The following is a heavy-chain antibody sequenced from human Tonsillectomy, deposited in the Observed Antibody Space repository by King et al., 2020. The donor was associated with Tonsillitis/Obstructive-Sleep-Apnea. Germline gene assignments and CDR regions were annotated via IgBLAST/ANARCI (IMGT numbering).Heavy chain of an antibody. D-gene: IGHD6-6*01. CDR3: ARRISSSSNFYYYMDV. CDR2: IYPGDSDA. V-gene: IGHV5-51*01. J-gene: IGHJ6*03. CDR1: GYSFSNSW. Sequence: QLVQSGAEVKKPGESLKISCRGSGYSFSNSWVAWVRQMPGKGLEWMGIIYPGDSDARYSPSFQGQVTISADKSISTAYLQWSSLKASDTAMYYCARRISSSSNFYYYMDVWGKGTTVIVSS.